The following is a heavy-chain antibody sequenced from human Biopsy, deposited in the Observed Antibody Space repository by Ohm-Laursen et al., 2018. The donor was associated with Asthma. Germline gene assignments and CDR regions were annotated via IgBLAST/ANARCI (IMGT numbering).Heavy chain of an antibody. CDR1: GGSISSSY. Sequence: PPGTLSLTCSVSGGSISSSYWSWIRQPPGKGLEWIGYIYHSGGTNYNPSLKSRVTMSVDTAKNQFSLKLSSVTAADTAVYYCARGMQWFNPYEFDLWGQGTMVTVSA. J-gene: IGHJ3*01. D-gene: IGHD3-22*01. V-gene: IGHV4-59*01. CDR2: IYHSGGT. CDR3: ARGMQWFNPYEFDL.